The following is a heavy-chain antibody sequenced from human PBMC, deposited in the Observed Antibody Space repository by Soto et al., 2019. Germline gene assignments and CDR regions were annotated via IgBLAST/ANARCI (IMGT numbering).Heavy chain of an antibody. D-gene: IGHD6-19*01. CDR1: GFTSSSYW. CDR2: ISYDGSNK. Sequence: PGGSLRLSCAASGFTSSSYWMHWVRQAPGKGLEWVAVISYDGSNKYYADSVKGRFTISRDKSKNTLYLQMNSLRPEDTAVYYCARVAGPYYYYYYCMDVWGQGTTVTVSS. V-gene: IGHV3-30-3*01. J-gene: IGHJ6*02. CDR3: ARVAGPYYYYYYCMDV.